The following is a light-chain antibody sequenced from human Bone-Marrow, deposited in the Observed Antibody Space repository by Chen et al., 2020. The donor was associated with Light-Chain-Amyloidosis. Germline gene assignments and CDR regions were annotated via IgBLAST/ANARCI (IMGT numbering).Light chain of an antibody. CDR3: SSYTITNTLV. CDR2: EVT. Sequence: QSALTQPASVSGSPGQSITISCTGTSSDVSGDNHVSWYQQHPDKAPKLMIYEVTNRPSCVPDRFSGSKSDNTASLTISELQTEDEADYFCSSYTITNTLVFGSGTRVTVL. CDR1: SSDVSGDNH. J-gene: IGLJ1*01. V-gene: IGLV2-14*01.